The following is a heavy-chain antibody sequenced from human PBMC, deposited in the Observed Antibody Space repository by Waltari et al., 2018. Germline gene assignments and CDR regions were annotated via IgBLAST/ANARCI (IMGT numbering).Heavy chain of an antibody. Sequence: EVQLLESGGNLVQPGGSLRLSCAASGFPVSIHAMRWVRQAPGKGLEWVSTIGGSGNDPYYADSVEGRFTISRDNSQSTLYLQMNSLRAEDTAVYYCAREPSSGYPFNWFDPWGQGTLVTVSS. CDR3: AREPSSGYPFNWFDP. CDR1: GFPVSIHA. V-gene: IGHV3-23*01. CDR2: IGGSGNDP. D-gene: IGHD3-22*01. J-gene: IGHJ5*02.